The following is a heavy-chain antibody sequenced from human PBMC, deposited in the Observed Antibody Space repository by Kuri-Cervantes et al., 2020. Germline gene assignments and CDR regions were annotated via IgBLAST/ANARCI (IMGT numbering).Heavy chain of an antibody. CDR1: GGSFSGYY. Sequence: SETLSLTCAVYGGSFSGYYWSWIRQPPGKGLEWIGEINHRGSTNYNPSLKSRVTISVDTSKNQFSLKLSSVTAADTAVYYCARGGESWKKYDIWGQGTMVTVSS. CDR3: ARGGESWKKYDI. V-gene: IGHV4-34*01. D-gene: IGHD1-1*01. J-gene: IGHJ3*02. CDR2: INHRGST.